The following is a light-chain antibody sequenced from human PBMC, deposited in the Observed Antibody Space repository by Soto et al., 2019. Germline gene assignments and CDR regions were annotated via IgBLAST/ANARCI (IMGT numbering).Light chain of an antibody. CDR1: QNIDNY. Sequence: DIQMTQSPSSLSASLGDRVTITCRASQNIDNYLNWYQQKPGQAPKLLIYATSTLQSGVPSRFSGSGSGTEFTLTISSLQAEDFETYFCQESYISPAVSFGGGTKVEIK. CDR3: QESYISPAVS. J-gene: IGKJ4*01. V-gene: IGKV1-39*01. CDR2: ATS.